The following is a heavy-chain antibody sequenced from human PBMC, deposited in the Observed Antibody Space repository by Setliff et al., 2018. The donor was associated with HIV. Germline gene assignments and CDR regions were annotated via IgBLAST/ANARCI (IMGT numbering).Heavy chain of an antibody. Sequence: SETLSLTCSVSGGSISGSGYYWGWVRQAPGKGLEWIGSIYYTGSDYYSPSLKSRVSMSVDTSRNQISLRLTSMTPADTAVYYCARGIENFWSGYIRWGQGTLVTVSS. CDR1: GGSISGSGYY. CDR2: IYYTGSD. CDR3: ARGIENFWSGYIR. D-gene: IGHD3-3*01. V-gene: IGHV4-39*07. J-gene: IGHJ4*02.